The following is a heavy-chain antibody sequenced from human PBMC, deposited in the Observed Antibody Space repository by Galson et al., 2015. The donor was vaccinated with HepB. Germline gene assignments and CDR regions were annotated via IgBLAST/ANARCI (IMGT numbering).Heavy chain of an antibody. V-gene: IGHV1-2*06. D-gene: IGHD1-26*01. CDR3: ARGGAVRGTKFNWFAP. Sequence: SVKVSCKASRYPFTGYYLHWVRQAPGQGLEWMGRINPNSGGTNYAQKFQGRVTMTRDTSITTAYMELSRLRSDDTAVYYCARGGAVRGTKFNWFAPWGQGTLVTVSS. CDR2: INPNSGGT. J-gene: IGHJ5*02. CDR1: RYPFTGYY.